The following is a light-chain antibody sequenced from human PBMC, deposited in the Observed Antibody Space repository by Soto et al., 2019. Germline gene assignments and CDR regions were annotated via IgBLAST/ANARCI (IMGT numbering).Light chain of an antibody. CDR2: DSS. CDR1: ESISTF. J-gene: IGKJ1*01. CDR3: QQSYSSPPT. Sequence: DIQMTQSPSSLSASVGDRVTITCRASESISTFLHWYQQRPGQAPKLLLYDSSDLQRGVPSRFRGSGSGPDFTLTITSLQPEDFATYYCQQSYSSPPTFGQGTKVE. V-gene: IGKV1-39*01.